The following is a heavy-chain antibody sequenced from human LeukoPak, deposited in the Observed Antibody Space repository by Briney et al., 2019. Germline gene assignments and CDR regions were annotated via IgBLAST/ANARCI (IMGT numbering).Heavy chain of an antibody. V-gene: IGHV3-9*01. CDR3: ARTTPFVYGSGSPDY. D-gene: IGHD3-10*01. J-gene: IGHJ4*02. CDR2: ISWNSGSI. CDR1: GFTFDDYA. Sequence: GGSLRLSCAASGFTFDDYAMHWVRQAPGKGLEWVSGISWNSGSIGYADSVKGRFTISRDNAKNSLYLQMNSLRAEDTAVYYCARTTPFVYGSGSPDYWGQGTLVTVSS.